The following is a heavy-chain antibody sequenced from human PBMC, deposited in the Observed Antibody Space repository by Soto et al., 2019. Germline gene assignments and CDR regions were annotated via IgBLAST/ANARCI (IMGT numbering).Heavy chain of an antibody. Sequence: PSETLSLTCTVSGGSISSYNWSWIRQPPGKGLEWIGYMYYSGSTNYNPSLKSRVTISVDTSKNQFSLKLSSVTAADTAVYYCARVNYAEHGVDYWGQGTLVTVSS. J-gene: IGHJ4*02. CDR2: MYYSGST. V-gene: IGHV4-59*01. CDR3: ARVNYAEHGVDY. CDR1: GGSISSYN. D-gene: IGHD1-7*01.